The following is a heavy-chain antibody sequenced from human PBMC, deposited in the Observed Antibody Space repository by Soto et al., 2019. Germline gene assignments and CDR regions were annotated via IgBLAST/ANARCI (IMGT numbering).Heavy chain of an antibody. CDR2: ISAYNGNT. D-gene: IGHD2-2*01. J-gene: IGHJ3*02. Sequence: ASVKVSCKASGYTFTSYGISWVRQAPGQGLEWMGWISAYNGNTNYAQKLQGRVTMTTDTSTSTAYMELRSLRSDDTAVYYCARRYCSSTSCFIDIWGQGTMVTVSS. CDR1: GYTFTSYG. CDR3: ARRYCSSTSCFIDI. V-gene: IGHV1-18*01.